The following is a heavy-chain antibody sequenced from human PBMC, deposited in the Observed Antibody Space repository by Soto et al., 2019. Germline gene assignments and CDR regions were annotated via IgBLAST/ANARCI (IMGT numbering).Heavy chain of an antibody. CDR3: ARRSSGWYFDY. CDR1: GFTFSSYA. CDR2: ISGSGDST. V-gene: IGHV3-23*01. Sequence: EVQLLESGGGLVQPGGSLRLSCAASGFTFSSYAMNWVRQAPGQGLEWVSVISGSGDSTYYADSVKGRFTISRDNSENTLYLQMNSLRAEDTAVYYCARRSSGWYFDYWGQGTLVTVAS. D-gene: IGHD6-19*01. J-gene: IGHJ4*02.